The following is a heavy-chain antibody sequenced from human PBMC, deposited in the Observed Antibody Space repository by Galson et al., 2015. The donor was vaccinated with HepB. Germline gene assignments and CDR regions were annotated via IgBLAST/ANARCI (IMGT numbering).Heavy chain of an antibody. CDR3: ARDQDYYDSSGYYY. Sequence: SLRLSCAASGFTFSSYSMHWVRQAPGKGLELVSSISSSSSYIYYADSVKGRFTISRDNAKNSLYLQMNSLRAEDTAVYYCARDQDYYDSSGYYYWCQATLVTVPS. V-gene: IGHV3-21*01. D-gene: IGHD3-22*01. CDR2: ISSSSSYI. CDR1: GFTFSSYS. J-gene: IGHJ4*02.